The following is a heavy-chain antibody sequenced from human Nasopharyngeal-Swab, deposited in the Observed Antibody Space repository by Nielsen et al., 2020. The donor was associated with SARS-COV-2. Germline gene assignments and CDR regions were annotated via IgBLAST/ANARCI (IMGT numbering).Heavy chain of an antibody. V-gene: IGHV3-23*01. Sequence: GESLKISCAASGFTFSSYAMNWVLQAPGKGLEWVSIVTGNGMNTYYADSVKGRFTISRDNSKNTLYLQMNSLRAEDTAEYYCAKDRAASAFDIWGQGTMVTVSS. CDR1: GFTFSSYA. CDR2: VTGNGMNT. J-gene: IGHJ3*02. CDR3: AKDRAASAFDI. D-gene: IGHD2-15*01.